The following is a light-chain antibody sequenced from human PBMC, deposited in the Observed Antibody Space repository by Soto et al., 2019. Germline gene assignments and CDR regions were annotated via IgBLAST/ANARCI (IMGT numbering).Light chain of an antibody. Sequence: DVVMTQSPLSLPVTVGQPASISCRSSQSLIHSDGNTYLKWFLQRPGQSPRRLIYQVSKRDSGVPDRFSGSGSGTDFTLKISRVEAEDVGVYYCMQGTHWPPYTFGQGTKLEIK. CDR1: QSLIHSDGNTY. CDR2: QVS. J-gene: IGKJ2*01. V-gene: IGKV2-30*02. CDR3: MQGTHWPPYT.